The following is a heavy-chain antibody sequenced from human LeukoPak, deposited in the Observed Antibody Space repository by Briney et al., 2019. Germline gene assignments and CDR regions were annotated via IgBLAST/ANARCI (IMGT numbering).Heavy chain of an antibody. CDR2: IKQDGSET. J-gene: IGHJ4*02. CDR1: GFTFSSYS. D-gene: IGHD3-10*01. V-gene: IGHV3-7*01. Sequence: GGSLRLSCAASGFTFSSYSMNWVRQAPGKGLEWVANIKQDGSETYYVDSVRGRFTISRDNAKNSLYLQMNSLRADDTAIYYCARARYFGSGTYHDYWGQGTLVTVSS. CDR3: ARARYFGSGTYHDY.